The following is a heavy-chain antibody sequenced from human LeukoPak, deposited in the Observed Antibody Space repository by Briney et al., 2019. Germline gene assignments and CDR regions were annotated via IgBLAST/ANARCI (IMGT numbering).Heavy chain of an antibody. CDR1: GFTFSTYW. V-gene: IGHV3-66*01. D-gene: IGHD4-17*01. J-gene: IGHJ3*02. Sequence: GGSLRLSCAASGFTFSTYWMTWVRQAPGKGLEWVSLIYSGGSTYYADSVKGRFTISRDNAKNSLYLQMNSLRAEDTAVYYCAGWGDYYAFDIWGQGTMVTVSS. CDR2: IYSGGST. CDR3: AGWGDYYAFDI.